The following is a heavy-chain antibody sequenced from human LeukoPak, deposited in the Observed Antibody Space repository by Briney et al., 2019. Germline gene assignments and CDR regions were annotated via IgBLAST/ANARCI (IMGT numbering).Heavy chain of an antibody. CDR2: IIPIFGIA. CDR3: ARDPANGDYDDY. Sequence: ASVKVSCKASGGTFSSYAISWVRQAPGQGLEWMGRIIPIFGIANYAQKFQGRVTITADKSTSTAYMELSSLRSEDTAVYYCARDPANGDYDDYWGQGTLVTVSS. D-gene: IGHD4-17*01. V-gene: IGHV1-69*04. CDR1: GGTFSSYA. J-gene: IGHJ4*02.